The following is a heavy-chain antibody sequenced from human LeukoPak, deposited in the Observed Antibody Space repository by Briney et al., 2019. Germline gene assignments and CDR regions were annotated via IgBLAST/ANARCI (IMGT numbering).Heavy chain of an antibody. CDR2: ISSSSSYI. V-gene: IGHV3-21*01. CDR3: AREMGYDSPFDY. CDR1: GFTFSSYS. J-gene: IGHJ4*02. Sequence: GGSLRLSCAASGFTFSSYSMNWVRQAPGKGLEWVSSISSSSSYIYYADSVKGRFTISRDNAKNSLYLQMDSLRAEDTAVYYCAREMGYDSPFDYWGQGTLVTVSS. D-gene: IGHD3-22*01.